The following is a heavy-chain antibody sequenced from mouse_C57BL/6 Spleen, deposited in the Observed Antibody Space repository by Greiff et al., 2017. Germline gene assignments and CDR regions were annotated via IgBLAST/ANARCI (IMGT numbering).Heavy chain of an antibody. CDR2: IYPGSGST. CDR3: ARRNGNYFYYAMDY. D-gene: IGHD2-1*01. CDR1: GYTFTSYW. Sequence: QVQLQQSGAELVKPGASVKMSCKASGYTFTSYWITWVKQRPGQGLEWIGDIYPGSGSTNYNEKFKSKATLTVDTSSSTAYMQLSSLTSEDSAVYYCARRNGNYFYYAMDYWGQGTSVTVSS. V-gene: IGHV1-55*01. J-gene: IGHJ4*01.